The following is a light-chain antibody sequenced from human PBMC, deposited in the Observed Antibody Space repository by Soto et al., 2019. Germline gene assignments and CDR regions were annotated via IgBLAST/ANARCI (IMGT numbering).Light chain of an antibody. J-gene: IGLJ2*01. CDR2: DVS. Sequence: QSALTQSRSVSGSPGQSVTISCTGTSGDVDSYNSVSWFQQHPGKAPKLRIFDVSERPSGVPDRFSGSKSGNTASLTISGLQAEDEADYYCCSYAGSYTVVFGGGTKLTVL. CDR3: CSYAGSYTVV. V-gene: IGLV2-11*01. CDR1: SGDVDSYNS.